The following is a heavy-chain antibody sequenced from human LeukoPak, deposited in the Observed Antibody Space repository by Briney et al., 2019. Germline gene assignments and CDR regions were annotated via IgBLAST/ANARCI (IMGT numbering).Heavy chain of an antibody. CDR3: ARGVRYYDSSGFYNY. CDR2: MNPNSGNT. D-gene: IGHD3-22*01. CDR1: GYTFTSYD. J-gene: IGHJ4*02. Sequence: ASVKVSCKASGYTFTSYDINWVRQAPGQGLEWMGWMNPNSGNTGYAQKFQGRVTMTRNTSISTAYMELSSLRSEDTAVYYCARGVRYYDSSGFYNYWGQGTLVTVSS. V-gene: IGHV1-8*01.